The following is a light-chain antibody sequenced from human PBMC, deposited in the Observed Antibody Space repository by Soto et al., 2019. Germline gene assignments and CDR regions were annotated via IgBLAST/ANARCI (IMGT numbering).Light chain of an antibody. CDR2: GVS. CDR3: QQYNNWPRT. J-gene: IGKJ5*01. V-gene: IGKV3-15*01. Sequence: IVMMHSPATLSVSPGESVTLSCRASQLFSSNLAWYQHKPGQAPRLLIYGVSTRDTGVPDRFSGSASGTEFTLTISSLQSEDFAVYYCQQYNNWPRTFGQGTRLE. CDR1: QLFSSN.